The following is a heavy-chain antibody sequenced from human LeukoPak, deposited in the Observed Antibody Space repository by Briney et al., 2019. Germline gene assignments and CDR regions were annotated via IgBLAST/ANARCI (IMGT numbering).Heavy chain of an antibody. CDR1: GFTFSSYG. D-gene: IGHD3-3*01. V-gene: IGHV3-30*03. Sequence: PGGSLRLSCAASGFTFSSYGMHWVRQAPGKGLEWVAVISYDGSNKYYADSVKGRLTISRDNSKNTLYLQMNSLRAEDTAVYYCARSCGWRDYFDYWGQGILVTVSS. J-gene: IGHJ4*02. CDR2: ISYDGSNK. CDR3: ARSCGWRDYFDY.